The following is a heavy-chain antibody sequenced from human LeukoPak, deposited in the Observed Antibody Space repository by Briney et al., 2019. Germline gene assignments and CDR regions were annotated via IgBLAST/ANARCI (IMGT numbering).Heavy chain of an antibody. CDR2: IYTSGST. V-gene: IGHV4-61*02. Sequence: SETLSLNCTVSGGSMSSSSYYWSWIRQPAGKGLVWIGRIYTSGSTTYNPSLKSRVTISLDTSKNQFSLKLSSVTAADTAVYYCARVFCSGCNCYHFDYWGQGTLVTVSS. J-gene: IGHJ4*02. D-gene: IGHD2-15*01. CDR1: GGSMSSSSYY. CDR3: ARVFCSGCNCYHFDY.